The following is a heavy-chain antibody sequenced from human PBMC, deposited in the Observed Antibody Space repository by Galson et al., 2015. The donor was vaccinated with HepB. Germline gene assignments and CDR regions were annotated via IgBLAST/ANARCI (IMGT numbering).Heavy chain of an antibody. Sequence: SLRLSCAGSGITVSSDYMSWVRQAPGKGLQWLSVLYSDGTTYTADSVKGRFTISRDNSRNTLYLQMNSLRDEDTAVYYCARDRRVCFGDFDYFCGMDVWGQGTTVTVSS. CDR3: ARDRRVCFGDFDYFCGMDV. D-gene: IGHD3-10*01. J-gene: IGHJ6*01. V-gene: IGHV3-66*02. CDR1: GITVSSDY. CDR2: LYSDGTT.